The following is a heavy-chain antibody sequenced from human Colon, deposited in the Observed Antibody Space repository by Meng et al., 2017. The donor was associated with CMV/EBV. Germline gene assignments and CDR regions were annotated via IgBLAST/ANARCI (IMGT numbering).Heavy chain of an antibody. Sequence: GRLVRAGREVEKPGASVNVSCKASGYTFTGYYMHWVRQAPGQGLEWMGWINPNSGGTNYAQKFQGRVTMTRDTSISTAYMELSRLRSDDTAVYYCARAPYNWNDEGWFDPWGQGTLVTVSS. CDR2: INPNSGGT. CDR1: GYTFTGYY. V-gene: IGHV1-2*02. D-gene: IGHD1-20*01. CDR3: ARAPYNWNDEGWFDP. J-gene: IGHJ5*02.